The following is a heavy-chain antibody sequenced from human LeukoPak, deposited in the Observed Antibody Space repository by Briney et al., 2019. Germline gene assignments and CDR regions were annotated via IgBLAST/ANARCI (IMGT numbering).Heavy chain of an antibody. CDR1: GGSISSGSYY. V-gene: IGHV4-61*02. Sequence: SQTLSLTCTVSGGSISSGSYYWSWIRQPAGKGLEWIGRIYTSGSTNYNPSLKSRVTISVDTSKNQFSLKLSSVTAADTAVYYCARERTIVVPAAIQVKYYYYYMDVWGKGTTVTVSS. CDR2: IYTSGST. CDR3: ARERTIVVPAAIQVKYYYYYMDV. J-gene: IGHJ6*03. D-gene: IGHD2-2*02.